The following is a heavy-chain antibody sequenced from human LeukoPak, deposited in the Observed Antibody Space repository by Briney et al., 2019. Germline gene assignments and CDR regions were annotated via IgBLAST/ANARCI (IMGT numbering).Heavy chain of an antibody. Sequence: PGGSLRLSCEPPDFTFIDTTISGIGPAPGRGRGWVSYISGGVSTISYAAPVKGRFTISRDNAKNSLYLQMNSLRAEDTAVYYCARDLRAGYYYDSSGHRDAFDIWGQGTMVTVSS. CDR2: ISGGVSTI. CDR1: DFTFIDTT. J-gene: IGHJ3*02. CDR3: ARDLRAGYYYDSSGHRDAFDI. D-gene: IGHD3-22*01. V-gene: IGHV3-11*04.